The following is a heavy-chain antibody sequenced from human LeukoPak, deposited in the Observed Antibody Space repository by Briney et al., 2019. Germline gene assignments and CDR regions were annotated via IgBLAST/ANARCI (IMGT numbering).Heavy chain of an antibody. Sequence: SETLSLTCAVSGGSFSGYYWSWIRQPPGKGLEWIGEINHSGSTNYNPSLKSRVTISVDTSKNQFSLKLSSVTAADTAVYYCARGRYSSRNLDYWGQGTLVTVSS. D-gene: IGHD6-13*01. J-gene: IGHJ4*02. CDR3: ARGRYSSRNLDY. V-gene: IGHV4-34*01. CDR2: INHSGST. CDR1: GGSFSGYY.